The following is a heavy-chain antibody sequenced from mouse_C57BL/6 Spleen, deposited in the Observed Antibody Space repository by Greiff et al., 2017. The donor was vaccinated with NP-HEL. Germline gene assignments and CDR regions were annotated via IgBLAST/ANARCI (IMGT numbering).Heavy chain of an antibody. D-gene: IGHD1-1*01. CDR2: INPSSGYT. V-gene: IGHV1-7*01. Sequence: QVQLKESGAELAKPGASVKLSCKASGYTFTSYWMHWVKQRPGQGLEWIGYINPSSGYTKYNQKFKDKATLTADKSSSTAYMQLSSLTYEDSAVYYCAPTVVAEYYDYWGQGTTLTVSS. CDR1: GYTFTSYW. CDR3: APTVVAEYYDY. J-gene: IGHJ2*01.